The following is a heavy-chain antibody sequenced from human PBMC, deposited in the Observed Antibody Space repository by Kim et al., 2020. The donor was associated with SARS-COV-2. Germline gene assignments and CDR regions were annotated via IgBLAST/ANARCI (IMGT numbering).Heavy chain of an antibody. CDR1: GGTFSSYA. J-gene: IGHJ5*02. Sequence: SVKVSCKASGGTFSSYAISWVRQAPGQGLEWMGGIIPIFGTANYAQKFQGRVTITADESTSTAYMELSSLRSEDTAVYYCARGRVDEGSGWYEGGNWFDPWGQGTLVTVSS. D-gene: IGHD6-19*01. CDR3: ARGRVDEGSGWYEGGNWFDP. CDR2: IIPIFGTA. V-gene: IGHV1-69*13.